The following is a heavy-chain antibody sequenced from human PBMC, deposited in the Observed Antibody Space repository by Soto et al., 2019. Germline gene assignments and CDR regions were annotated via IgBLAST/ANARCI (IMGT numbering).Heavy chain of an antibody. CDR3: ARDPTTPYYDSSGPKGYFDY. CDR2: ISSSSSYI. J-gene: IGHJ4*02. V-gene: IGHV3-21*01. CDR1: GFTFSSYS. Sequence: EVQLVESGGGLVKPGGSLRLSCAASGFTFSSYSMNWVRQAPGKGLEWVSSISSSSSYIYYADSVKGRFTISRDNAKNSLYLQMNSLRAEDTAVYYCARDPTTPYYDSSGPKGYFDYWGQGTLVTVSS. D-gene: IGHD3-22*01.